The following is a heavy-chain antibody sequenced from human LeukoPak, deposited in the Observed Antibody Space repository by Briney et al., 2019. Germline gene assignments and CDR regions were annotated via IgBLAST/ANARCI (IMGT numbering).Heavy chain of an antibody. J-gene: IGHJ4*02. Sequence: ASVTVSCTVSGYTLTELSMHWVRQAPGKGLEWMGGFDPEDGETIYAQKFQGRVTMTEDTSTDTAYMELSSLRSEDTAVYYCATHRLRYCSSTSCYAGGGFDYWGQGTLVTVSS. V-gene: IGHV1-24*01. D-gene: IGHD2-2*01. CDR3: ATHRLRYCSSTSCYAGGGFDY. CDR1: GYTLTELS. CDR2: FDPEDGET.